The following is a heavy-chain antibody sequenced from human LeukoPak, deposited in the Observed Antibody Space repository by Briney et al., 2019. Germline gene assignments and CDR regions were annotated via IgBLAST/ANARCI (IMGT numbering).Heavy chain of an antibody. Sequence: GGSLRLSCAASGFTFSSYWMSWVRQAPGKGREWVANIKQDGSEKYYVGSVKGRFTISRDNAKNSLYPPMKSPRGEDPDVFYCARARDGWYYYGMDVWGQGPTVTVPS. J-gene: IGHJ6*02. CDR2: IKQDGSEK. V-gene: IGHV3-7*01. CDR1: GFTFSSYW. D-gene: IGHD5-24*01. CDR3: ARARDGWYYYGMDV.